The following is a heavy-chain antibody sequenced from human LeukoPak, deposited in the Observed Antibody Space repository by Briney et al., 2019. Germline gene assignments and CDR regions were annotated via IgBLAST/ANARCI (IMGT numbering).Heavy chain of an antibody. V-gene: IGHV3-23*01. CDR2: ISGSGGST. J-gene: IGHJ4*02. CDR1: GFTFSSYA. Sequence: PGGSLRLSCAASGFTFSSYAMSWVRQAPGKGLEWVSAISGSGGSTYYADSVKGRFTISRDNSKNTLYPQMNSLRAEDTAVYYCAKRLRYFDWLTFDYWGQGTLVTVSS. D-gene: IGHD3-9*01. CDR3: AKRLRYFDWLTFDY.